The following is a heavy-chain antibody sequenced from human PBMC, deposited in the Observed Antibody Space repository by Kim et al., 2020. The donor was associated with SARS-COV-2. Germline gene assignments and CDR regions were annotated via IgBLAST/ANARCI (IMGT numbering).Heavy chain of an antibody. J-gene: IGHJ4*02. V-gene: IGHV3-23*01. D-gene: IGHD3-16*01. CDR1: GFTFSSYA. CDR3: AKDDAYDYVWGTPGAFDY. CDR2: ISGSGGST. Sequence: GGSLRLSCAASGFTFSSYAMSWVRQAPGKGLEWVSAISGSGGSTYYADSVKGRFTISRDNSKNTLYLQMNSLRAEDTAVYYCAKDDAYDYVWGTPGAFDYWGQGTLVTVSS.